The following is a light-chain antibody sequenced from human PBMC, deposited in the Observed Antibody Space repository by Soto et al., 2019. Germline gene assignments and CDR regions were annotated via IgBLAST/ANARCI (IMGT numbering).Light chain of an antibody. V-gene: IGKV1-5*03. CDR1: QSISVW. J-gene: IGKJ5*01. CDR2: KAS. CDR3: QEYNSDSIT. Sequence: DIHMTQSPSTLSASVVDIVTITFLASQSISVWLAWYQQKAGKAPNLLIYKASRLESGVPSRFSGSGSETEFTLTISGLQPGDSATYYCQEYNSDSITFGQGTRLEIK.